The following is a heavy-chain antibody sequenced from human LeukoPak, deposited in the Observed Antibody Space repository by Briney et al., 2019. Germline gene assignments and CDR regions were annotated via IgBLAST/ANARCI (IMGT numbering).Heavy chain of an antibody. V-gene: IGHV4-59*01. CDR2: IYYSGST. CDR1: GGSINSYY. Sequence: PSETLSLTCTVSGGSINSYYWSWIRQPPGKGLKWIGYIYYSGSTNSNPSLKCRVTISVDTSNNQFSLKLSSVTAADTAVYYCARGSNWYWYFDLWGRGTLVTVSS. D-gene: IGHD4-11*01. J-gene: IGHJ2*01. CDR3: ARGSNWYWYFDL.